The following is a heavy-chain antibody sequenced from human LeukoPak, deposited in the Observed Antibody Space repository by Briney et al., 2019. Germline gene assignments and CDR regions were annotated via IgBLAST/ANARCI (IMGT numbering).Heavy chain of an antibody. Sequence: GGSLGLSCAASGFTVSSNYMSWVRQAPGKGLEWVSVIYSGGSTYYADSVKGRFTISRDNSKNTLYLQMNSLRAEDTAVYYCATARMYSTSTIYWGQGTLVTVSS. CDR3: ATARMYSTSTIY. D-gene: IGHD6-6*01. CDR1: GFTVSSNY. V-gene: IGHV3-53*01. J-gene: IGHJ4*02. CDR2: IYSGGST.